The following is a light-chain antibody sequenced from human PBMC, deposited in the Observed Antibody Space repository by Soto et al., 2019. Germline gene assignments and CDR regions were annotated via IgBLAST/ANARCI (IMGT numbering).Light chain of an antibody. J-gene: IGLJ2*01. V-gene: IGLV1-44*01. CDR2: SNT. Sequence: QSVLTQPPSASGIPGQRVAISCSGSNSNIGRNTVNWYRQLPGAAPKLLIYSNTNRPSGVPGRFSASRSGTSASLAITSLQTEDEADYYCQSYDSRLRGPVFGGGTKLTVL. CDR1: NSNIGRNT. CDR3: QSYDSRLRGPV.